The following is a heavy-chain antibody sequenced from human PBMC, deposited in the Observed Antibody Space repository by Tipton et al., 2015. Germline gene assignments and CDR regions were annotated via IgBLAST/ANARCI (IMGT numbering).Heavy chain of an antibody. CDR1: GGSISSSNW. V-gene: IGHV4-4*02. Sequence: TLSLTCAVSGGSISSSNWWSWVRQPPGKGLEWIGEIYHSGSTNYNPSLKSRVTMSRDTSKNQFSLTLNSVAAADTAVYYCACQDYDSLTRDYQTVDYWGQGTLVTVSS. J-gene: IGHJ4*02. CDR2: IYHSGST. CDR3: ACQDYDSLTRDYQTVDY. D-gene: IGHD3-9*01.